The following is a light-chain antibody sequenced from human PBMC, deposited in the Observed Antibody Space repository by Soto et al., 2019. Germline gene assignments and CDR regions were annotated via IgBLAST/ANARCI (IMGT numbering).Light chain of an antibody. CDR3: QSYDSSLSGVV. V-gene: IGLV1-40*01. J-gene: IGLJ2*01. CDR1: SSNIGAGYD. CDR2: GYI. Sequence: QSVLTQPPSVSGAPGQRVTISCTGSSSNIGAGYDVQWYQQLPGTAPKLLIYGYINRPSGVPDRFSGSKSGTSASLAITGLQAEDEADYYCQSYDSSLSGVVFGGGTQLTVL.